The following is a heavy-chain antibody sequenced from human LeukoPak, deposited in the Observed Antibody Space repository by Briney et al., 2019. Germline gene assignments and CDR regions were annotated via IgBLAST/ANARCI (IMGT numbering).Heavy chain of an antibody. J-gene: IGHJ4*02. Sequence: GGSLILSCTVSGFTFSNYWLSWVRQAPGKGLEWVANTKPDGSEKNYVDSVKGRFTISRDNAMNSLFLQMNSLRVEDTAVYYCARDHNYLFDYWGQGTLVPVSS. CDR3: ARDHNYLFDY. D-gene: IGHD2/OR15-2a*01. V-gene: IGHV3-7*01. CDR1: GFTFSNYW. CDR2: TKPDGSEK.